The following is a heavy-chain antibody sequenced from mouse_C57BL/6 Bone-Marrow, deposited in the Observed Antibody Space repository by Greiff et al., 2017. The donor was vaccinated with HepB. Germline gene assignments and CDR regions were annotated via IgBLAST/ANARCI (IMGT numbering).Heavy chain of an antibody. CDR3: ARRGYYYGGDYFDY. CDR1: GFTFSSYG. J-gene: IGHJ2*01. V-gene: IGHV5-6*01. Sequence: DVQLQESGGDLVKPGGSLKLSCAASGFTFSSYGMSWVRQTPDKRLEWVATISSGGSYTNYQDSVKGRFTISRDNAKNTLYLQMSRLKSEDTAMYYCARRGYYYGGDYFDYWGQGTTLTVSS. D-gene: IGHD1-1*01. CDR2: ISSGGSYT.